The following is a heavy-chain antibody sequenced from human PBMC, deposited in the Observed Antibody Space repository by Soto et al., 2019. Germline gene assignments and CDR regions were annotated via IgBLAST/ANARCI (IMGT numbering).Heavy chain of an antibody. CDR2: ISGSGGTT. V-gene: IGHV3-23*01. CDR3: ALRYCSRTACPPLNSYFYMDV. D-gene: IGHD2-2*01. Sequence: GGSLRLSCAASGFTFSSYAMSWVRQAPGKGLEWVSGISGSGGTTFYAGSVKGRFAISRDNSKNTLYPQVSSLRAEDTAVYYCALRYCSRTACPPLNSYFYMDVWGKGTTVTVSS. J-gene: IGHJ6*03. CDR1: GFTFSSYA.